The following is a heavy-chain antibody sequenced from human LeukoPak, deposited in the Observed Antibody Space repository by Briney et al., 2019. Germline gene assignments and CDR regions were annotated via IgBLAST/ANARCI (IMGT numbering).Heavy chain of an antibody. CDR1: GFTFSSYS. V-gene: IGHV3-21*01. Sequence: PGGSLRLSCAASGFTFSSYSMNWVRQAPGKGLEWVSSISSSSSYIYYADSVKGRFTISRDSAKNSLYLQMNSLRAEDTAVYYCARDESSNGYCSSTSCPFDYWGQGTLVTVSS. CDR2: ISSSSSYI. J-gene: IGHJ4*02. D-gene: IGHD2-2*01. CDR3: ARDESSNGYCSSTSCPFDY.